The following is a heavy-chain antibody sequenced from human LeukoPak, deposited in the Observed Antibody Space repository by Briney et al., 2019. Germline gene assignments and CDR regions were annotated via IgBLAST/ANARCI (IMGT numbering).Heavy chain of an antibody. CDR3: ARGGRDAFDI. Sequence: PGGSLRLSCAASGFSVSGNYISWVRQAPGQGPEWVSVTYGGGSTYYADSVKGRFTISRDNSKNTLFLQMNSLRAEDTAVYYCARGGRDAFDIWGQGTMVTVSS. CDR2: TYGGGST. V-gene: IGHV3-53*01. J-gene: IGHJ3*02. CDR1: GFSVSGNY.